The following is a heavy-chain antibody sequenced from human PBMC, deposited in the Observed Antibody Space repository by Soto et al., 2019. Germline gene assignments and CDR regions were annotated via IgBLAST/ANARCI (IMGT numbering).Heavy chain of an antibody. V-gene: IGHV3-30-3*01. D-gene: IGHD2-15*01. CDR2: ISYDGSNK. Sequence: QVQLVESGGGVVKPGRSLRLSCAASGFTFSSYAMHWVRQAPGKGLEWVAVISYDGSNKYYADSVKGRFTISRDNSKNTLYLQMNSLRAEDTAVYYFAREVVAPTLSPNFDYWGQGTLVTVSS. CDR3: AREVVAPTLSPNFDY. CDR1: GFTFSSYA. J-gene: IGHJ4*02.